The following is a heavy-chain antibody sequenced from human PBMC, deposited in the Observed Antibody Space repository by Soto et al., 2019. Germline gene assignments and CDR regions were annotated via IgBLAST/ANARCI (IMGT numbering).Heavy chain of an antibody. CDR1: GFTFSSYS. CDR3: ARDRARSGYYPSWFDP. D-gene: IGHD3-3*01. V-gene: IGHV3-21*01. J-gene: IGHJ5*02. CDR2: ISSSSSYI. Sequence: EVQLVESGGGLVKPGGSLRLSCAASGFTFSSYSMNWVRQAPGKGLEWVSSISSSSSYIYYADSVKGRFTISRDNAKNSLYLQMNSLRAEDTAVYYCARDRARSGYYPSWFDPWGQGTLVTVSS.